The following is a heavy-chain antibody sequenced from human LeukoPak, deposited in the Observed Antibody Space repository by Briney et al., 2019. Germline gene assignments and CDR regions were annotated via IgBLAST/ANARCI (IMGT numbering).Heavy chain of an antibody. D-gene: IGHD3-16*02. CDR3: ARAGGDDYVWGSYRRMWFDP. CDR1: GGSISSYY. J-gene: IGHJ5*02. V-gene: IGHV4-59*01. Sequence: SETLSLTCTVSGGSISSYYWSWIRQPPGKGLEWIGYNYYSGSTNYNPSLKSRVTISVDTSKNQFSLKLSSVTAADTAVYYCARAGGDDYVWGSYRRMWFDPWGQGTLVTVSS. CDR2: NYYSGST.